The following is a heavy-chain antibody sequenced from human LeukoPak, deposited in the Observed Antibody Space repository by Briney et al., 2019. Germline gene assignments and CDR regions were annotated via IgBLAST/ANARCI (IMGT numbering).Heavy chain of an antibody. CDR3: ARRYYTAPFDY. D-gene: IGHD2-2*02. Sequence: SSETLSLTCAVYGGSFSGYYWSWIRQPPGKGLEWIGEINHSGSTNYNPSLKSRVTISVDTSKNQFSLKLSSVTAADTAVYYCARRYYTAPFDYWGQGTLVTVSS. CDR1: GGSFSGYY. CDR2: INHSGST. J-gene: IGHJ4*02. V-gene: IGHV4-34*01.